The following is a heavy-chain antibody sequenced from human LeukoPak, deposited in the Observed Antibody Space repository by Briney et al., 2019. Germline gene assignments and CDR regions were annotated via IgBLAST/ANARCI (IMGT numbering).Heavy chain of an antibody. J-gene: IGHJ5*02. D-gene: IGHD2-2*01. CDR2: IYYSGST. Sequence: SETLSLTCTVSGGSISSSSYYWGWIRQPPGKGLEWIASIYYSGSTYYNPSLKIRVTISIDTSKNQFSLKLSSATAADTAVYYCARLPPALDWFDPWGHGTLVTVSS. CDR3: ARLPPALDWFDP. V-gene: IGHV4-39*07. CDR1: GGSISSSSYY.